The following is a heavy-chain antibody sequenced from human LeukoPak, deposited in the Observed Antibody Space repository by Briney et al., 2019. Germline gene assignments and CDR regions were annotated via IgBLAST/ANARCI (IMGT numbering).Heavy chain of an antibody. V-gene: IGHV1-2*06. D-gene: IGHD6-13*01. J-gene: IGHJ4*02. CDR2: INPNSGGT. CDR3: AREPVYSSSWGGNDY. CDR1: GYTFTGYY. Sequence: ASVKVSCKASGYTFTGYYMHWVRQAPGQGLEWMGRINPNSGGTNYAQKFQGRVTMTRDTSISTAYMELSRLRSDDTAVYYCAREPVYSSSWGGNDYGGQGTLVTVSS.